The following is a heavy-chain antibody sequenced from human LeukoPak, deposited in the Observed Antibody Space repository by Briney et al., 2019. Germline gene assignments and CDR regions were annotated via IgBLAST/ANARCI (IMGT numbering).Heavy chain of an antibody. CDR1: GGSISSYY. J-gene: IGHJ4*02. D-gene: IGHD4-17*01. CDR2: IYTSGTA. CDR3: ARLSTVTTSFDY. Sequence: PSETLSLTCTVSGGSISSYYWSWIRQPAGKGLEWIGRIYTSGTAHYNPSLKSRVTMSVDTSKNQFSLKLSSVTAADTAVYYCARLSTVTTSFDYWGQGTLVTVSS. V-gene: IGHV4-4*07.